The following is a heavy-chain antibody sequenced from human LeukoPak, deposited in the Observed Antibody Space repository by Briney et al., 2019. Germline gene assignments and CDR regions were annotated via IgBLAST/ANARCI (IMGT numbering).Heavy chain of an antibody. J-gene: IGHJ4*02. CDR1: VFTLSNYW. Sequence: GGSLRLSCVASVFTLSNYWMSWVRQAPRKGLEWVANINQDGSEKHYVDSVKGRFTISRDNAKNSLYLQMNSLRAEDTAVYYCARRLSYFDDWGQGTLVSVSS. V-gene: IGHV3-7*01. CDR2: INQDGSEK. CDR3: ARRLSYFDD.